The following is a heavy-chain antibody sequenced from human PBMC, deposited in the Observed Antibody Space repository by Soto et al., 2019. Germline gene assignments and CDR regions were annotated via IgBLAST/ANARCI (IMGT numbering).Heavy chain of an antibody. Sequence: EVQLLESGGGLVQPGGSLRLSCAASGFTFSSYALNWVRQAPGKGLEWVSVISGSGDNKYYADSVKGRFTISRDNSKNTLYLQMNSLRAEDTAVYYCAKDLGTDDFWCAYYTYYYMDVWGKGTTVTVSS. J-gene: IGHJ6*03. CDR2: ISGSGDNK. D-gene: IGHD3-3*01. CDR3: AKDLGTDDFWCAYYTYYYMDV. V-gene: IGHV3-23*01. CDR1: GFTFSSYA.